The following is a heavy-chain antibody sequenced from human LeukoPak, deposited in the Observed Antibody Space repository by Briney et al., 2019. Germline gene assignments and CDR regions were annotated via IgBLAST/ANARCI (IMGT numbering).Heavy chain of an antibody. D-gene: IGHD6-19*01. CDR1: GFTFSSYA. V-gene: IGHV3-23*01. Sequence: GGSLRLSCAASGFTFSSYAMSWVRQAPGKGLEWVSAISGRGGSTYYADSVKGRFTISRDNSKNTLYLQMNSLRAEDTAVYYCAKDRVMVREWLVQRGYYFDYWGQGTLVTVSS. CDR2: ISGRGGST. J-gene: IGHJ4*02. CDR3: AKDRVMVREWLVQRGYYFDY.